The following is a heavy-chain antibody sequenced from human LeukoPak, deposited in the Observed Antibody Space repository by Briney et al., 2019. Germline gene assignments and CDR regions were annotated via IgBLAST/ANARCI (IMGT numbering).Heavy chain of an antibody. V-gene: IGHV3-30*18. CDR2: ISYDGSNK. CDR3: AKELERNGYDLEYYFDY. CDR1: GFTFSSYG. D-gene: IGHD5-12*01. J-gene: IGHJ4*02. Sequence: PGGSLRLSCAASGFTFSSYGMHWVRQAPGKGLEWVAVISYDGSNKYYADSVKGRFTISRDNSKNTLYLQMNSLRAEDTAVYYCAKELERNGYDLEYYFDYWGQGTLVTVSS.